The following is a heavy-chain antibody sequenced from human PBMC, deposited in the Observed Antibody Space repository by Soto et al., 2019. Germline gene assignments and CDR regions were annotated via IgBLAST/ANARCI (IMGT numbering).Heavy chain of an antibody. CDR2: IYATGTT. Sequence: SETLSLTCTVSGASISGFYWSWIRKSAGKGLEWIGRIYATGTTDYNPSLKSRVMMSVDTSKNQFSLKLSSVTAADTAVYYCARDRTAMAPYYYYGMDVWGQGTTVTVSS. D-gene: IGHD5-18*01. V-gene: IGHV4-4*07. CDR3: ARDRTAMAPYYYYGMDV. CDR1: GASISGFY. J-gene: IGHJ6*02.